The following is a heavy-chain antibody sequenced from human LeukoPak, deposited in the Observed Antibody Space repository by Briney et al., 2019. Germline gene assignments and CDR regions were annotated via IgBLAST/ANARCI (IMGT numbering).Heavy chain of an antibody. CDR3: AREIVGGFNPGAY. D-gene: IGHD1-14*01. V-gene: IGHV4-4*02. CDR2: IHRSGST. J-gene: IGHJ4*02. Sequence: PSETLSLTCTVSPXSTTSNFWSWVRQPPGKGLEWIGEIHRSGSTNYNPSLQSRVTISIDRSKNQIALELSSVTAADTAVYYSAREIVGGFNPGAYWGQGTLVTVSS. CDR1: PXSTTSNF.